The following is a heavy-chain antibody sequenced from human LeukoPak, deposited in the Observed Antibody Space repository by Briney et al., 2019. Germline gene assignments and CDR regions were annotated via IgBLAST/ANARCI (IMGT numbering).Heavy chain of an antibody. J-gene: IGHJ5*02. CDR3: ASNARITLVRELIPRDNWFDH. CDR2: INPNSGGT. CDR1: GYIFTDYY. V-gene: IGHV1-2*02. Sequence: ASVKVSCKASGYIFTDYYMYWVRQAPGQGLEWMGWINPNSGGTNYAQKFQGRVTMTRDTSINTDYMELSRLKSDDTAMYYCASNARITLVRELIPRDNWFDHWGQGTLVTVSS. D-gene: IGHD3-10*01.